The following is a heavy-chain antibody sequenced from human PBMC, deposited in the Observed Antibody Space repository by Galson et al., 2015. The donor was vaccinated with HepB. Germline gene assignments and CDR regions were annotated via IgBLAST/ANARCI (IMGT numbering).Heavy chain of an antibody. J-gene: IGHJ3*02. CDR3: ARGAARITMVQGADHDAFDI. CDR2: ISAYNGNT. Sequence: SVKVSCKASGYTFTSYGISWVRQAPGQGLEWMGWISAYNGNTNYAQKLQGRVTMTTDTSTSTAYMELRSLRSDDTAVYYCARGAARITMVQGADHDAFDIWGQGTMVTVSS. D-gene: IGHD3-10*01. CDR1: GYTFTSYG. V-gene: IGHV1-18*01.